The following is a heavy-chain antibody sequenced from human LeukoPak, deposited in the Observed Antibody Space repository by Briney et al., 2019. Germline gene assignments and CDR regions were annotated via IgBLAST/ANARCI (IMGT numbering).Heavy chain of an antibody. CDR2: ISGSGGST. CDR3: AKRGLRPVGYFDY. Sequence: PGGSLRLSCAASGFTFSSYAMSWVRQAPGKGLEWVSAISGSGGSTYYADSVKGRFTVSRDNSKNTLYLQMNSLRAEDTAVYYCAKRGLRPVGYFDYWGQGTLVTVSS. D-gene: IGHD4-17*01. V-gene: IGHV3-23*01. J-gene: IGHJ4*02. CDR1: GFTFSSYA.